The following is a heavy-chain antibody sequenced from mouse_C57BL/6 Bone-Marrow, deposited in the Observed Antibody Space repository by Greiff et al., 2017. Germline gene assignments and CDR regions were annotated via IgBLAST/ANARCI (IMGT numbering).Heavy chain of an antibody. CDR2: IYPRSGNT. CDR3: ARVGAVVAPLDFDY. CDR1: GYTFTSYG. V-gene: IGHV1-81*01. J-gene: IGHJ2*01. Sequence: VQLQQSGAELARPGASVKLSCKASGYTFTSYGISWVKQRTGQGLEWIGEIYPRSGNTYYNEKFKGKATLTADKSSSTAYMELRSLTSEDSAVYFCARVGAVVAPLDFDYWGQGTTLTVSS. D-gene: IGHD1-1*01.